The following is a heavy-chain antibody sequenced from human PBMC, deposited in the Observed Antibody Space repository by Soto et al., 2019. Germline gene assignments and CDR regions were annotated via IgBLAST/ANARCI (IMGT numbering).Heavy chain of an antibody. V-gene: IGHV1-69*13. CDR2: IIPIFGTA. Sequence: SVKLSCKASGGTFSSYAISWVRQAPGQGLEWMGGIIPIFGTANYAQKFQGRVTITADESTSTAYMELSSLRSEDTAVYYCARGRSGQIVVFYWGQGISVTVS. CDR3: ARGRSGQIVVFY. D-gene: IGHD1-26*01. J-gene: IGHJ4*02. CDR1: GGTFSSYA.